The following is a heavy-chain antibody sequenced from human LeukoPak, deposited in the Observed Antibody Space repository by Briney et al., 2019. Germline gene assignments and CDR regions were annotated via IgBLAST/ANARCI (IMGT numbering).Heavy chain of an antibody. CDR1: GFTFDDYG. Sequence: GGSLRLSCAASGFTFDDYGMSWVRQAPGKGLEWVANIKHDGSEKYYVDSVKGRFTISRDNAKNSLYLQMNSLRAEDTAVYYCARRLDYWGQGTLVTVSS. CDR2: IKHDGSEK. V-gene: IGHV3-7*01. J-gene: IGHJ4*02. CDR3: ARRLDY.